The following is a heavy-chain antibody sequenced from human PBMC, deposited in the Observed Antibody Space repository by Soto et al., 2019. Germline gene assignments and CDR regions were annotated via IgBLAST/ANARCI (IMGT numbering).Heavy chain of an antibody. V-gene: IGHV4-34*01. J-gene: IGHJ4*02. CDR3: ARAPKVSGSSQTRPDF. CDR1: SGSFSGYY. CDR2: IRQSGNT. Sequence: QVPLHQWGAGLLKPSETLSLACSIYSGSFSGYYWSWIRQPPGKGLEWIGEIRQSGNTNYSPSLESRVSISIDTSKKQFSLNLASVSAADTAVYYCARAPKVSGSSQTRPDFWGQGTLVTVSS. D-gene: IGHD6-6*01.